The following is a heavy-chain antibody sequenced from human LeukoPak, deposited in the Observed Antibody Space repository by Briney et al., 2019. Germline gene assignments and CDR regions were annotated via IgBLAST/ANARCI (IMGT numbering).Heavy chain of an antibody. J-gene: IGHJ3*02. CDR1: GGSISSSSYY. CDR3: ARHEVPPTMMFSILAFDI. Sequence: SETLSLTCTVSGGSISSSSYYWGWIRQPPGKGLEWIGSIYYSGSTYYNPSLKSRVTIPLDTSKNQFSLKRSSVTAADTAVYYCARHEVPPTMMFSILAFDIWGQGTMVTVSS. D-gene: IGHD3-22*01. CDR2: IYYSGST. V-gene: IGHV4-39*01.